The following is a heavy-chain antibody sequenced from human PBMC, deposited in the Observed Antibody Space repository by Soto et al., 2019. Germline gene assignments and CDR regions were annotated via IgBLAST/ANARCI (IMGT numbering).Heavy chain of an antibody. J-gene: IGHJ6*02. Sequence: SESLSLTCALSAGSISSSNWWSWVRQPPGQGLEWTGEIYHSGSTNYNPSLKSRVTISVDKSKNQFSLKLSSVTAAATAVYFWARVTGSYYYGMDGWGQGPTVTVSS. CDR2: IYHSGST. CDR3: ARVTGSYYYGMDG. CDR1: AGSISSSNW. D-gene: IGHD1-26*01. V-gene: IGHV4-4*02.